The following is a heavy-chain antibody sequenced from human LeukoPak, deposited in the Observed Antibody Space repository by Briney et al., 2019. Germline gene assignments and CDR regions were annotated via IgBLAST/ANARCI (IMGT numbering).Heavy chain of an antibody. CDR1: GYSFTRKW. CDR3: ARRVVNNRNWYFDL. D-gene: IGHD4-23*01. J-gene: IGHJ2*01. Sequence: GESLKISCQGSGYSFTRKWIGWVRQMPGKGLEGMAIIYPGDSDTRYSPSFQGQVTISADKSINTAYLQWSSLKASETAMYYCARRVVNNRNWYFDLWGRGTLVTVSS. V-gene: IGHV5-51*01. CDR2: IYPGDSDT.